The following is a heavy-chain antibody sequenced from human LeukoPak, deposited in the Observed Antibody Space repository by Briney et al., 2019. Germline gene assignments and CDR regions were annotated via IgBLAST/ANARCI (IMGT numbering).Heavy chain of an antibody. CDR3: ARVGVAVADVYYYYMDV. Sequence: ASVKVSCKASGYTFTSYGISWVRQAPGQGLEWMGWISAYNGNTNYAQKLQGRVTMTTDTSASTAYMELRSLRSDDTAVYYCARVGVAVADVYYYYMDVWGKGTTVTVSS. D-gene: IGHD6-19*01. CDR2: ISAYNGNT. V-gene: IGHV1-18*01. J-gene: IGHJ6*03. CDR1: GYTFTSYG.